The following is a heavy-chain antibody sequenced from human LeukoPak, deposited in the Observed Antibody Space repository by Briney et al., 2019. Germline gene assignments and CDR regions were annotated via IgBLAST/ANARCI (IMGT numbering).Heavy chain of an antibody. D-gene: IGHD3-22*01. CDR1: GYTFTSYG. J-gene: IGHJ4*02. Sequence: ASVKVSCKASGYTFTSYGIIWVRQAPGQGLEYMGWISAYNGNTHYARKFQGRVTMSTDTATSTAYMELRSLTSDDTAVYYCASGNNYDSSAYFYSDYWGQGTLVTVSS. V-gene: IGHV1-18*01. CDR2: ISAYNGNT. CDR3: ASGNNYDSSAYFYSDY.